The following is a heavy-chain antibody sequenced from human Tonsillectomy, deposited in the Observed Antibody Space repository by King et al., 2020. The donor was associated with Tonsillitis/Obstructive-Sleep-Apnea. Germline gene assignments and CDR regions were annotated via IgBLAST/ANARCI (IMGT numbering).Heavy chain of an antibody. D-gene: IGHD3-22*01. V-gene: IGHV4-31*03. Sequence: VQLQESGPGLVKPSQTLPLTCTVSGGSISSGGYYWSWIRQHPGKGLEWIGYICYSGSTYYNPSLKSRVTISVDTSKSQFSLKLSSVTAADTAVYYCARGEYYDSSGYFDYWGQGTLVTVSS. J-gene: IGHJ4*02. CDR2: ICYSGST. CDR1: GGSISSGGYY. CDR3: ARGEYYDSSGYFDY.